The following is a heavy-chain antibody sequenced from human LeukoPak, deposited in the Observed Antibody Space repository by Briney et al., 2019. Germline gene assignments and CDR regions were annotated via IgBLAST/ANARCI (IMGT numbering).Heavy chain of an antibody. Sequence: SETLSLTCTVSGGSISGSSYYWGWIRQPPGKGLEWIGSIYYSGNTYYNPSLKSRVTISVDTSKNQFSLKLSSVTAADTAVYYCARDSYYYDSSGYYYSWFDPRGQGTLVTVSS. D-gene: IGHD3-22*01. CDR3: ARDSYYYDSSGYYYSWFDP. V-gene: IGHV4-39*07. CDR1: GGSISGSSYY. J-gene: IGHJ5*02. CDR2: IYYSGNT.